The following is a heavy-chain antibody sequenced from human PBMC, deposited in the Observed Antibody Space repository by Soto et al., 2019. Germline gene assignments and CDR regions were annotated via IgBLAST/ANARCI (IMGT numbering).Heavy chain of an antibody. CDR2: TSYDGKNK. D-gene: IGHD6-13*01. CDR3: ARERAIAATGTFYY. J-gene: IGHJ4*02. CDR1: GFTFSNFA. Sequence: QVHLVESGGGVVQPGGSLRLSCAASGFTFSNFAMHWVRQAPGKGLEWVAVTSYDGKNKDYADFVKGRFTISRDNSKNTLFLQMNSLRPEDTAVYYCARERAIAATGTFYYWGQGTLVTVSS. V-gene: IGHV3-30*04.